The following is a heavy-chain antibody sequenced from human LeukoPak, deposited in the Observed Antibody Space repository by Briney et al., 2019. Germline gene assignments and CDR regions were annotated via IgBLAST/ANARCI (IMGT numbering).Heavy chain of an antibody. J-gene: IGHJ4*02. D-gene: IGHD4-17*01. Sequence: GGSLRLSCAASGFTFSNYWMHWVRQAPGKGLVWVSCINREGRSKNYADSVKGRFTISRDNAKNTVFLQMNSLRAEDTAVYYCALPLRDGDFYFDYWGQGALVTVSS. CDR3: ALPLRDGDFYFDY. CDR2: INREGRSK. V-gene: IGHV3-74*01. CDR1: GFTFSNYW.